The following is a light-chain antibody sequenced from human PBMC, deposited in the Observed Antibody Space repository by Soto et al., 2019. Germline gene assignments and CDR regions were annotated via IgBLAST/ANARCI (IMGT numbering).Light chain of an antibody. J-gene: IGKJ4*01. V-gene: IGKV3-15*01. CDR3: QQFNKWPLT. CDR1: QSVSSN. Sequence: EIVMTQSPGTLSVSPGERAALSCRASQSVSSNLAWYQQKPGQAPRLLIYGASTRATGIPARFSGSGSGTEFTLSISSLQSEDFAVYYCQQFNKWPLTFGGGTMLEIK. CDR2: GAS.